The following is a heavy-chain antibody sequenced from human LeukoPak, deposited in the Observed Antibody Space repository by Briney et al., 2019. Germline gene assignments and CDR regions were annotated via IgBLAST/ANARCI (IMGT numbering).Heavy chain of an antibody. J-gene: IGHJ4*02. CDR3: AILYPSRADY. CDR2: MNPNSCNT. V-gene: IGHV1-8*01. CDR1: GYTFTSYD. Sequence: ASVKVSRKACGYTFTSYDINWVGQATGQGLEWMGWMNPNSCNTGYAQKFQGRVTMTRNTSIRTAYMALSRLRSEDPAVDCCAILYPSRADYWGQGTLVTVSS. D-gene: IGHD5/OR15-5a*01.